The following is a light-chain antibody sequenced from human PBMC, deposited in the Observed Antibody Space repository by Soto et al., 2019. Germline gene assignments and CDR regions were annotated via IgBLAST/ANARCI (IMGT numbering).Light chain of an antibody. J-gene: IGKJ1*01. CDR2: GAS. V-gene: IGKV3-20*01. Sequence: EIVLTQSPGTLSLYRGERATLSCRASQTVNSIYFAWYQRKPGQAPRLLIYGASNRATGTPDRFSGSGSGTDFTLTISRLEAEDFGVYYCQQYDTSPRTFGQGTKVDIK. CDR3: QQYDTSPRT. CDR1: QTVNSIY.